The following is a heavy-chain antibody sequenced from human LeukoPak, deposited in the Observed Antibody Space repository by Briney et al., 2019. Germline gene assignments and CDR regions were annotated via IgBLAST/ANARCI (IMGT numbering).Heavy chain of an antibody. V-gene: IGHV1-18*01. D-gene: IGHD2-8*01. J-gene: IGHJ3*02. CDR1: GYTFTSYG. CDR2: ISAYNGNT. Sequence: PEASVKVSCKASGYTFTSYGISWVRQAPGQGLEWMGWISAYNGNTNYAQKLQGRVTMTTDTSTSTAYMELRSLRSDDTAVYYCARTKGPFPSDAFDIWGQGTMVTVSS. CDR3: ARTKGPFPSDAFDI.